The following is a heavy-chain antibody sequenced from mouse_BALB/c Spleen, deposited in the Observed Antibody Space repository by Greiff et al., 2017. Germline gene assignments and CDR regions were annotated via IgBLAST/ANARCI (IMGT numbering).Heavy chain of an antibody. CDR3: ARGGSAMITTPWFAY. V-gene: IGHV1S29*02. CDR2: IYPYNGGT. Sequence: EVQLQQSGPELVKPGASVKISCKASGYTFTDYNMHWVKQSHGKSLEWIGYIYPYNGGTGYNQKFKSKATLTVDNSSSTAYMELRSLTSEDSAVYYCARGGSAMITTPWFAYWGQGTLVTVSA. CDR1: GYTFTDYN. J-gene: IGHJ3*01. D-gene: IGHD2-4*01.